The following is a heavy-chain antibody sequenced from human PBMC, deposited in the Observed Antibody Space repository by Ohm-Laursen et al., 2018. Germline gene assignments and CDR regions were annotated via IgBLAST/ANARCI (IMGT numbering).Heavy chain of an antibody. CDR2: IYYSGST. CDR1: GGSISSYY. D-gene: IGHD5-18*01. Sequence: SETLSLTCIVSGGSISSYYWSWIRQPPGKGLEWIGYIYYSGSTNYNPSLKSRVTISADTSKNQFSLNLRSVTAADTAVYYCVRQDTSYAFDIWGQGTMVTVPS. V-gene: IGHV4-59*08. CDR3: VRQDTSYAFDI. J-gene: IGHJ3*02.